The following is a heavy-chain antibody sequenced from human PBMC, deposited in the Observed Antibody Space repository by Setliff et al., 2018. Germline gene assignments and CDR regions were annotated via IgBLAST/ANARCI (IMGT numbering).Heavy chain of an antibody. CDR3: VKVPGRFDAGFDS. CDR2: TRYDGSSK. CDR1: GFIFSSYG. Sequence: LRLSCAASGFIFSSYGMHWVRQAPGKGPEWVAFTRYDGSSKYHADSVKGRFTISRDNSKNTLYLQMNSLRPEDTAVYYCVKVPGRFDAGFDSWGQGTLVTSPQ. J-gene: IGHJ4*02. V-gene: IGHV3-30*02. D-gene: IGHD3-10*01.